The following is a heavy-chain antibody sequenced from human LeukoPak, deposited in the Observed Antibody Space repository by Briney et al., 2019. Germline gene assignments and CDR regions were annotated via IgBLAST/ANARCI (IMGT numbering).Heavy chain of an antibody. CDR1: GFTFSSYS. CDR3: ARGQACGGDCYENFDY. V-gene: IGHV3-48*04. Sequence: EGSLRLSCAASGFTFSSYSMNWVRQAPGKGLEWVSYISSSSSTIYYADSVKGRFTISRDNAKNSLYLQMNSLRAEDTALYYCARGQACGGDCYENFDYWGQGTLVTVSS. J-gene: IGHJ4*02. D-gene: IGHD2-21*02. CDR2: ISSSSSTI.